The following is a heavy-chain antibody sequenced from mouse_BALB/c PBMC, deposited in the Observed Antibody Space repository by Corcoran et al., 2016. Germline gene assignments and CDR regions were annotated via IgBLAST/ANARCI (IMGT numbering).Heavy chain of an antibody. Sequence: EVLLQQSGPELVKPGASVKIPCKASGYTFTDYNMDWVKQSHGKSLEWIGDINPNNGGTIYNQKFKGKATLTVDKSSSTAYMELRSLTSEDTAVYYCARTLSHYYGNWYFDVWGAGTTVTVSS. CDR3: ARTLSHYYGNWYFDV. J-gene: IGHJ1*01. D-gene: IGHD1-2*01. CDR2: INPNNGGT. V-gene: IGHV1-18*01. CDR1: GYTFTDYN.